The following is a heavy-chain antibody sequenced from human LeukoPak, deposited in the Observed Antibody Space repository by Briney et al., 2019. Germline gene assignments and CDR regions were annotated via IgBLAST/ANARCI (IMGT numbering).Heavy chain of an antibody. CDR1: GFTFSSYW. V-gene: IGHV3-74*01. CDR2: INSDGSST. J-gene: IGHJ4*02. Sequence: GGSLRLSCAASGFTFSSYWMHWVRQAPGKGLLWVSRINSDGSSTSYADSVKGRFTISRDNSKNTLYLQMNSLRAEDTAVYYCAKDRYYYDSRELGDYWGQGTLVTVSS. CDR3: AKDRYYYDSRELGDY. D-gene: IGHD3-22*01.